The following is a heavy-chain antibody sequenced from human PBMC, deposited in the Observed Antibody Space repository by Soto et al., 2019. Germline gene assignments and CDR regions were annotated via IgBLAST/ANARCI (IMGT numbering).Heavy chain of an antibody. J-gene: IGHJ1*01. CDR3: ARETDCSSTSCSYFQH. CDR1: SGSISSYY. D-gene: IGHD2-2*01. Sequence: SETLSLICTVSSGSISSYYWSWIRQSPGKGLEWIGYVYFHGSTNYNPSLKSRVTISVDTSKNQFSLRLSSVTAADTAVYYCARETDCSSTSCSYFQHWGQGTLVTVSS. CDR2: VYFHGST. V-gene: IGHV4-59*01.